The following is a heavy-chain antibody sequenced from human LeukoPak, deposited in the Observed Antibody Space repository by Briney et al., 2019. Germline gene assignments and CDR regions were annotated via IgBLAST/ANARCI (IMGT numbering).Heavy chain of an antibody. J-gene: IGHJ4*02. CDR3: ARDLDSSGYHGYYFDY. V-gene: IGHV4-34*01. CDR1: GGSFSGYY. CDR2: INHSKTT. D-gene: IGHD3-22*01. Sequence: SETLSLTCGVYGGSFSGYYWSWIRQTPGTGLEWIGEINHSKTTNYNPSLKSRVTMSVDTSKNQFSLKLSSVTAADTAVYYCARDLDSSGYHGYYFDYWGQGTLVTVSS.